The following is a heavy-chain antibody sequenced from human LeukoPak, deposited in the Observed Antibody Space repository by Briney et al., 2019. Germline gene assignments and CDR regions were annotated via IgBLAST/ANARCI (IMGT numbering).Heavy chain of an antibody. J-gene: IGHJ2*01. CDR1: GYTLTELS. Sequence: GASVKVSCKVSGYTLTELSMHWVRQAPGKGLEWMGGFDPEDGETIYAQKFQGRVTVTEDTSTDTAYMELSSLRSEDTAVYYCATRPYDSSGYLLEGYFDLWGRGTLVTVSS. CDR3: ATRPYDSSGYLLEGYFDL. CDR2: FDPEDGET. D-gene: IGHD3-22*01. V-gene: IGHV1-24*01.